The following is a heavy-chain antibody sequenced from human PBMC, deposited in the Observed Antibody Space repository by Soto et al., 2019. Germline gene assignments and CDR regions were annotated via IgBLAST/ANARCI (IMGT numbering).Heavy chain of an antibody. CDR1: EFTFSNYG. CDR3: TRERFDP. CDR2: IKDDGSST. Sequence: GGSLRLSCAASEFTFSNYGMNWVRQAPGKGLVWVSRIKDDGSSTNYADSVKGRFTISRDNAKNTLYLVINSLRVEDTAVYFCTRERFDPWGQGTLVTVSS. V-gene: IGHV3-74*01. J-gene: IGHJ5*02.